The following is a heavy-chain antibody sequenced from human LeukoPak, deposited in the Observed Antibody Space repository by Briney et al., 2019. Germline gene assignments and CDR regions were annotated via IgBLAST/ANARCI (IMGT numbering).Heavy chain of an antibody. CDR2: IKQGESER. CDR1: GFTFRSYC. Sequence: GGSLGLSCAASGFTFRSYCMNWVRQAPGKGLEWVASIKQGESERYYVDSVNGRFTISRDNAKKSLYLQMNSLRAEDTAVYYCARGDNSAFDIWGQGTMVTVSS. D-gene: IGHD3-22*01. V-gene: IGHV3-7*04. CDR3: ARGDNSAFDI. J-gene: IGHJ3*02.